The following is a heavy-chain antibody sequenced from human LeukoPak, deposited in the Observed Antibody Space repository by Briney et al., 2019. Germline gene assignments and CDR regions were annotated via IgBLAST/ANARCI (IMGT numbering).Heavy chain of an antibody. V-gene: IGHV3-23*01. CDR2: ISGSGDST. J-gene: IGHJ4*02. CDR1: GFTFSSYA. Sequence: GGSLRLSCAASGFTFSSYAMSWVRQAPGKGLEWVSTISGSGDSTYYADSVKGRFTISRDNSKNTLYLQMNSLRAEDTAVYYCARDRGYSCGYWGQGTLVTVSS. CDR3: ARDRGYSCGY. D-gene: IGHD5-18*01.